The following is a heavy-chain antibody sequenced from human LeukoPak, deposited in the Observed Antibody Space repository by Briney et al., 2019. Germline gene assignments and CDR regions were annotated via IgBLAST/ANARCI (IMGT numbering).Heavy chain of an antibody. CDR2: IYLSGRT. V-gene: IGHV4-30-2*01. D-gene: IGHD3-10*01. J-gene: IGHJ4*02. Sequence: SETLSLTCAVSGGSISSGSYSWSWIRQPPGKGLEWIGYIYLSGRTYNNPSLKTRVTISVDRSKNQFSLRLSSVTAADTAEYYFARGGGEEFGEYDVFDYWGQGTLVTVSS. CDR3: ARGGGEEFGEYDVFDY. CDR1: GGSISSGSYS.